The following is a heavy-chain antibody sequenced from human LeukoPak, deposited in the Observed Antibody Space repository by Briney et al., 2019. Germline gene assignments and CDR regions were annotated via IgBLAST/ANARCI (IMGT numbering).Heavy chain of an antibody. V-gene: IGHV3-33*06. Sequence: GGSLRLSCAASGFTFSTFGMHWVRQAPGKGLGWVAVIWYDGNNEYYADSVKGRFAISRDNSNNTLFLQMYSLRAEDTAVYYCAKDSSSSLDHWGQGTLVTVSS. CDR1: GFTFSTFG. D-gene: IGHD6-6*01. CDR2: IWYDGNNE. CDR3: AKDSSSSLDH. J-gene: IGHJ4*02.